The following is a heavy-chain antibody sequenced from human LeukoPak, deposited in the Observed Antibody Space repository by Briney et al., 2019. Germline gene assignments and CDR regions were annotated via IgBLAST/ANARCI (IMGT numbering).Heavy chain of an antibody. Sequence: SVKVSCKASGGTLSSYAISWVRQAPGQGLEWMGGIIPIFGTANYAQKFQGRVTITADESTSTAYMELSSLRSEDTAVYYCARDSRGPRKQYCGGDCYYFDYWGQGTLVTVPS. D-gene: IGHD2-21*02. V-gene: IGHV1-69*13. CDR3: ARDSRGPRKQYCGGDCYYFDY. CDR2: IIPIFGTA. J-gene: IGHJ4*02. CDR1: GGTLSSYA.